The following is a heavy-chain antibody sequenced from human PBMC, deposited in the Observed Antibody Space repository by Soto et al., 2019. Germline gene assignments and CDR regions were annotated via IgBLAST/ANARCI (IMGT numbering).Heavy chain of an antibody. CDR3: ARAGFSYGHLLL. CDR2: VFYSGAT. Sequence: SETLSLTCTVSGGPIKTGDYYWNWIRQPPGKGLEWIGYVFYSGATYYSPSLKSRAAISMDTSKNQFSLSLTSVTAADTAVYYCARAGFSYGHLLLGGQGIWVTVPQ. D-gene: IGHD3-10*01. CDR1: GGPIKTGDYY. J-gene: IGHJ4*02. V-gene: IGHV4-30-4*01.